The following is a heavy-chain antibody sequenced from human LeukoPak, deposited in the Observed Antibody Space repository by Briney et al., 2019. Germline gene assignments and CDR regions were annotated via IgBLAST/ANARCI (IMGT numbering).Heavy chain of an antibody. V-gene: IGHV3-23*01. CDR1: GFAFSCYG. CDR3: ARRRYGSGSYEDY. J-gene: IGHJ4*02. CDR2: ISGSGGST. Sequence: GGSLRLSCAASGFAFSCYGMSWVRQAPGKGLEWVSAISGSGGSTYYADSVKGRFTISRDNSKNTLYLQMNSLRAEDTAVYYCARRRYGSGSYEDYWGQGTLVTVSS. D-gene: IGHD3-10*01.